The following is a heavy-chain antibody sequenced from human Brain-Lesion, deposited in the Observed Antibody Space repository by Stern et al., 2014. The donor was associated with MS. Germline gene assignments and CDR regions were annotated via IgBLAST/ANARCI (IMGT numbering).Heavy chain of an antibody. Sequence: VQLVESGPGLVKPSQTLSLTCTVSGGSISSGSDYWSWIRQPVGKGLEWIGRIHASGSAFYTPSLKSQVTISTDPSMNQFSLELNSATAADTAIYYCASGYRIFDYWGQGILVTVSS. J-gene: IGHJ4*02. CDR1: GGSISSGSDY. D-gene: IGHD5-18*01. CDR3: ASGYRIFDY. V-gene: IGHV4-61*02. CDR2: IHASGSA.